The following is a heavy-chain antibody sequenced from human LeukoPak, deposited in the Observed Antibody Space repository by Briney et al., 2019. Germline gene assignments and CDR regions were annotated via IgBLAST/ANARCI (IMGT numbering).Heavy chain of an antibody. V-gene: IGHV3-23*01. Sequence: TGGSLRLSCAASGFTFSSYAMRWVRQAPGKGLEWVSAISGSGGSTYYADSVKGRFTISRDNSKNTLYLQMNSLRAEDTAVYYCAKDRNDILTGYYSYWGQGTLVTVSS. J-gene: IGHJ4*02. CDR3: AKDRNDILTGYYSY. CDR1: GFTFSSYA. D-gene: IGHD3-9*01. CDR2: ISGSGGST.